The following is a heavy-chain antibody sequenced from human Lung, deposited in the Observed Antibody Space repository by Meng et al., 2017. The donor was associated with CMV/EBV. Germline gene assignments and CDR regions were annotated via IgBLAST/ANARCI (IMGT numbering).Heavy chain of an antibody. CDR2: INPSGVST. Sequence: AXVXVSCKACEYTFIRKYMHWVRQAPGQGIEWVGIINPSGVSTSSAERYQGGVTMTRDTSTSTVYMELGSLRYKIPRAEGASGEWLGVWDADWGQGTLVTVSS. J-gene: IGHJ4*02. CDR1: EYTFIRKY. V-gene: IGHV1-46*01. D-gene: IGHD3-3*01. CDR3: SGEWLGVWDAD.